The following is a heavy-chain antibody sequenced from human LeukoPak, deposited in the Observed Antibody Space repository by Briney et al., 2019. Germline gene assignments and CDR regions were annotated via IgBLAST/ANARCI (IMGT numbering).Heavy chain of an antibody. CDR3: ARARMVRGVIKRYNWFDP. V-gene: IGHV1-8*01. D-gene: IGHD3-10*01. CDR1: GYTFTSYD. CDR2: MNPNSGNT. Sequence: ASVKVSCKASGYTFTSYDINWVRQATGQGLEWMGWMNPNSGNTGYAQKFQGGVTMTRNTSISTAYMELSSLRSEDTAVYYCARARMVRGVIKRYNWFDPWGQGTLVTVSS. J-gene: IGHJ5*02.